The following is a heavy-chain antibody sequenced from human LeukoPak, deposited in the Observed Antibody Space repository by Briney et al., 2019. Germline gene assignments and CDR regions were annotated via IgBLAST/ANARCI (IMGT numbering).Heavy chain of an antibody. Sequence: GGSLRLSCAASGFTFDDYAMHWVRQAPGKGLEWVSGISWNSGSIGYADSVKGRFTISRDNAKNSLYLQMNSLRAEDTALYYCAKDVVSAMVRGVMEFDYWGQGTLVTVSS. D-gene: IGHD3-10*01. CDR3: AKDVVSAMVRGVMEFDY. J-gene: IGHJ4*02. V-gene: IGHV3-9*01. CDR2: ISWNSGSI. CDR1: GFTFDDYA.